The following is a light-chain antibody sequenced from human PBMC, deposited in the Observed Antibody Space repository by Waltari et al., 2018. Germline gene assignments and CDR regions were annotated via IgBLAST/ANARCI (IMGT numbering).Light chain of an antibody. CDR2: WAS. CDR1: QGVLYSSNNKSY. Sequence: DIVMTQSPDSLAVSLGERVTINCKSSQGVLYSSNNKSYLPGYQHKPGQPPKRLIYWASTRESGVPDRFRGSGSGTDFTLTITSLQAEDVAVYYCQQYYALPRTFGQGTKVEI. V-gene: IGKV4-1*01. J-gene: IGKJ1*01. CDR3: QQYYALPRT.